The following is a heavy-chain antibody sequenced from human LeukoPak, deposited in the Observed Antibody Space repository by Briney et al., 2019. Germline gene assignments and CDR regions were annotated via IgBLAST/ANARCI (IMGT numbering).Heavy chain of an antibody. D-gene: IGHD4-11*01. Sequence: PGGSLRLSCAAAGFAYSGYWMSCVRQAPGKGLEWVANIKQDGSEKYYVDSVKGRFTISRDNAKNSLYLQMNSLRAEDTAVYYCARTTYSRGWFAPWGQGTLVTVSS. J-gene: IGHJ5*02. CDR1: GFAYSGYW. CDR3: ARTTYSRGWFAP. CDR2: IKQDGSEK. V-gene: IGHV3-7*01.